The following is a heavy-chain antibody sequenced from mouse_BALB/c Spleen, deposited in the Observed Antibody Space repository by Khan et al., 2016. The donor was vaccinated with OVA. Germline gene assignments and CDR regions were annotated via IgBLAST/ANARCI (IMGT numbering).Heavy chain of an antibody. CDR2: ISSGGDYT. Sequence: EVKVVESGGDLVEPGGSLKLSCAASGFTFSSYSMSWVRQTPDKRLEWVATISSGGDYTYYPAIVKGRFTISRDNAKNTLYLQMSSLKSEDTAMYYCASHLTGSFAYWGQGTLVAVSA. D-gene: IGHD4-1*01. CDR3: ASHLTGSFAY. CDR1: GFTFSSYS. J-gene: IGHJ3*01. V-gene: IGHV5-6*01.